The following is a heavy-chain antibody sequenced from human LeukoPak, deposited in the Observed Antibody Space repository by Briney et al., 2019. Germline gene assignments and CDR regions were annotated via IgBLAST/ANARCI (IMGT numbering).Heavy chain of an antibody. J-gene: IGHJ6*02. Sequence: ASVKVSCKASGYTFTSYYMHWVRQAPGQGLEWMGIINPSGGSTSYAQKFQGRVTMTRDTSTSTVYMELSSLRSEDTAVYYCASTYPGGAYCSHYYYGMDVWGQGTTVTVSS. CDR2: INPSGGST. V-gene: IGHV1-46*01. CDR1: GYTFTSYY. D-gene: IGHD2-8*02. CDR3: ASTYPGGAYCSHYYYGMDV.